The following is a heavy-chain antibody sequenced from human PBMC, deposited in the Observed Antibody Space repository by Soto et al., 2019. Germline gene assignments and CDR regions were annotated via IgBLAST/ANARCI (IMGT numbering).Heavy chain of an antibody. CDR3: ARALYYYDSSGYYGTDDYYGMDV. CDR2: ISAYNGNT. CDR1: GYTFTSYG. V-gene: IGHV1-18*01. D-gene: IGHD3-22*01. Sequence: QVQLVQSGAEVKKPGASVKVSCKASGYTFTSYGISWVRQAPGQGLEWMGWISAYNGNTNYAQKLQGRVTMTTDTSTSTAYMELRSLISDDTAGYYCARALYYYDSSGYYGTDDYYGMDVWSQGTTVTVSS. J-gene: IGHJ6*02.